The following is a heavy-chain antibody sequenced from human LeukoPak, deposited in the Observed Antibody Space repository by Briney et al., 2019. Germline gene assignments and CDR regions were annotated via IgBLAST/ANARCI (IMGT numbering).Heavy chain of an antibody. CDR3: ARVPIYYDSSGYAHAFDI. V-gene: IGHV3-21*01. Sequence: PGGSLRLSCAASGFTFHDFGMSWVRRVPGKGLEWVSSISSSSSYIYYADSVKGRFTISRDNAKNSLYLQMNSLRAEDTAVYYCARVPIYYDSSGYAHAFDIWGQGTMVTVSS. J-gene: IGHJ3*02. CDR2: ISSSSSYI. D-gene: IGHD3-22*01. CDR1: GFTFHDFG.